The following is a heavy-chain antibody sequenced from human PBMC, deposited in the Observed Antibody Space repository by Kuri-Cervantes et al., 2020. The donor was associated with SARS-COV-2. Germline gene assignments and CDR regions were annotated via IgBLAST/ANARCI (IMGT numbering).Heavy chain of an antibody. D-gene: IGHD3-22*01. J-gene: IGHJ5*02. V-gene: IGHV3-23*01. CDR3: AKDYYGNWFDP. CDR2: ISGSGVST. Sequence: GESLKISCAASGFTVSSNYMSWVRQAPGKGLEWVSAISGSGVSTHYTDSVKGRFTISRDNSKNTLYLQMNGLRAEDTAVYYCAKDYYGNWFDPWGQGTLVTVSS. CDR1: GFTVSSNY.